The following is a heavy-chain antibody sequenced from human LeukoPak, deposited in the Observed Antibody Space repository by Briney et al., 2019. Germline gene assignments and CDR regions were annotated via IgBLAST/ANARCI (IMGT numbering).Heavy chain of an antibody. CDR1: GGSFSGYY. D-gene: IGHD1-7*01. CDR3: ARDTNWNYADY. CDR2: INHSGST. Sequence: PSETLSLTCAVYGGSFSGYYWSWIRQPPGKGLEWIGEINHSGSTDYNPSLKSRVTISVDTSKNQFSLKLSSVTAADTAVYYCARDTNWNYADYWGQGTLVTVSS. V-gene: IGHV4-34*01. J-gene: IGHJ4*02.